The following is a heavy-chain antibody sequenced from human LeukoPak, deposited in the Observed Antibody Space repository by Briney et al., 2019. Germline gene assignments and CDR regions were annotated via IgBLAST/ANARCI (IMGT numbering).Heavy chain of an antibody. CDR2: IYYSGST. V-gene: IGHV4-59*12. J-gene: IGHJ4*02. CDR3: AREDYYDSSGCVDY. Sequence: PSETLSLTCTVSGGSISSYYWSWIRQPPGKGLEWIGYIYYSGSTNYNPSLKSRVTISVDTSKNQFSLKLSSVTAADTAVYYCAREDYYDSSGCVDYWGQGTLVTVSS. CDR1: GGSISSYY. D-gene: IGHD3-22*01.